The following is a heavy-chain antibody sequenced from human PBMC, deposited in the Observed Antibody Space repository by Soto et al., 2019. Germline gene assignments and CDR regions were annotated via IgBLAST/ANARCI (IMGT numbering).Heavy chain of an antibody. J-gene: IGHJ6*02. CDR2: INHSGST. V-gene: IGHV4-34*01. CDR1: GGSFSGYY. CDR3: ARPQSITMVRGVRERYGMDV. Sequence: SETLSLTCAVYGGSFSGYYWSWIRQPPGKGLEWIGEINHSGSTNYNPSLKSRVTISVDTSKNQFSLKLSSVTAADTAVYYCARPQSITMVRGVRERYGMDVWGQGTTVTVSS. D-gene: IGHD3-10*01.